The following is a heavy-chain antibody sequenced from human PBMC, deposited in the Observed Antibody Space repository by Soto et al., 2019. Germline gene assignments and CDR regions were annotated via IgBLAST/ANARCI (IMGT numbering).Heavy chain of an antibody. CDR1: GLSLSASGVA. D-gene: IGHD3-9*01. Sequence: QITLKESGPTLVKPTQTLTLTCTFSGLSLSASGVAVGWIRQPPGEALEWLALIYWDDDKRYSPSLKNRLTTTTDTSNNQVDLTMTNMDPVDTATYYCADRLARGATGLYFQHWGQGTPVTVSS. V-gene: IGHV2-5*02. CDR2: IYWDDDK. CDR3: ADRLARGATGLYFQH. J-gene: IGHJ1*01.